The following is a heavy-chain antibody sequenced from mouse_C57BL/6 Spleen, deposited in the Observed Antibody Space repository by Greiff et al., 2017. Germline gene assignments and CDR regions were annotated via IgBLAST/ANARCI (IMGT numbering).Heavy chain of an antibody. V-gene: IGHV1-82*01. CDR3: ARGGFDY. CDR2: IYPGDGDT. CDR1: GYAFSSSW. J-gene: IGHJ2*01. Sequence: VKLQESGPELVKPGASVKISCKASGYAFSSSWMNWVKQRPGKGLEWIGRIYPGDGDTNYNGKFKGKATLTADKSSSTAYMQRSSLTSEDSAVYFCARGGFDYWGQGTTLTVSS.